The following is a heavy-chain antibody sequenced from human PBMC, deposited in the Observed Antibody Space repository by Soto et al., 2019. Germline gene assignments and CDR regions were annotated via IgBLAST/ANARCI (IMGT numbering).Heavy chain of an antibody. D-gene: IGHD2-21*02. J-gene: IGHJ4*02. V-gene: IGHV1-46*01. Sequence: QVQLMQSGAEVKKPGASVKVSCKASGDTFTEYYIHWVRQAPGQGLEWMGTVNPSGGHTTYAQHFPGRGTMTRDTANSTLYMELTSLTSEDTAVYYCARGGHVVVVTAALDYWGQGTLVTVSS. CDR3: ARGGHVVVVTAALDY. CDR2: VNPSGGHT. CDR1: GDTFTEYY.